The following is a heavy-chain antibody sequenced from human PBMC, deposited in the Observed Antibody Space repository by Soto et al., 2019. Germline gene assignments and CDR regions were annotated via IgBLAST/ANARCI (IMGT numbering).Heavy chain of an antibody. CDR3: ARGIAVAGTIDWYFDL. CDR2: IIPIFGTA. CDR1: GGTFSSYA. V-gene: IGHV1-69*01. J-gene: IGHJ2*01. Sequence: QVQLVQSGAEVKKPGSSVKVSCKASGGTFSSYAMSWVRQAPGQGLEWMGGIIPIFGTANYAQKFQGRVTITADESTSTAYMELSSLRSEDTAVYYCARGIAVAGTIDWYFDLWGRGTLVTVSS. D-gene: IGHD6-19*01.